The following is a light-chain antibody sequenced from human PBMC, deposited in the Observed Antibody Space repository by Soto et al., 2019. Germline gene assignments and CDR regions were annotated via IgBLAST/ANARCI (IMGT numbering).Light chain of an antibody. Sequence: DIQMTQSPSSLSASVGDRVTITCRASQDISVYLAWYQQKPGKVPKLLIYSASTLQSGVPSRFSGSGSGTDYTLTISSLQPEDVATYFCQKFNTAPLTCDQGTRLEIK. CDR2: SAS. CDR1: QDISVY. CDR3: QKFNTAPLT. V-gene: IGKV1-27*01. J-gene: IGKJ5*01.